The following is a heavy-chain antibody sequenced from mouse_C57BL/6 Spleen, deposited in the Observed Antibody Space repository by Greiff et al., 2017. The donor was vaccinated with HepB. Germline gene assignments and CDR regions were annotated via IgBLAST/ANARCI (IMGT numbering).Heavy chain of an antibody. CDR3: ARSLYGNYYYAMDY. Sequence: QVHVKQSGAELVRPGASVKLSCKASGYTFTDYYINWVKQRPGQGLEWIARIYPGSGNTYYNEKFKGKATLTAEKSSSTAYMQLSSLTSEDSAVYFCARSLYGNYYYAMDYWGQGTSVTVSS. D-gene: IGHD2-1*01. V-gene: IGHV1-76*01. CDR1: GYTFTDYY. J-gene: IGHJ4*01. CDR2: IYPGSGNT.